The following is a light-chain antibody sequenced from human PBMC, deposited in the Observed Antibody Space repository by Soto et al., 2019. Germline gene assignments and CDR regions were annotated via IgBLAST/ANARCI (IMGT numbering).Light chain of an antibody. Sequence: DIQMTQSPSSLSASVGDRVTITCRASQSISSYLNWYQQKPGKAPKLLIYAASSLQSGVPSRFSGSGSGTDFTLIISSLQSADFATYYCQQSYCTPLSFGQGTRLEIK. V-gene: IGKV1-39*01. CDR1: QSISSY. CDR2: AAS. J-gene: IGKJ5*01. CDR3: QQSYCTPLS.